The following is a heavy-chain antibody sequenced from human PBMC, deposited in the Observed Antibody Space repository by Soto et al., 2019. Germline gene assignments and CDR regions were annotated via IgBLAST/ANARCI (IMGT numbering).Heavy chain of an antibody. CDR2: ISAYKGNT. D-gene: IGHD5-12*01. V-gene: IGHV1-18*01. CDR1: GYTFASYG. CDR3: AGDEHGGYVSGFDY. J-gene: IGHJ4*02. Sequence: QVQLVQSGAEVKKPGASVKVSCKASGYTFASYGISWVRQAPGQGLEWMGWISAYKGNTNYAQKRQDRVTMNTDTSTNTTYIELRRRGSADKAVYYCAGDEHGGYVSGFDYWGQVTLFTVSS.